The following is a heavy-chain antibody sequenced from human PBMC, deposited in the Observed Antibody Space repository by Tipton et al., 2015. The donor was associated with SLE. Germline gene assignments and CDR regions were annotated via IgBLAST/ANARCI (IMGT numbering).Heavy chain of an antibody. CDR1: GFTFSDYG. CDR2: IFGGGGSA. D-gene: IGHD6-19*01. V-gene: IGHV3-NL1*01. CDR3: ASEGSIPVAYDY. J-gene: IGHJ4*02. Sequence: SLRLSCAASGFTFSDYGMHWVRQAPGKGLEWVSSIFGGGGSAYYADSVKGRFTISRDNSKNTLYLQMNSLRAEDTAVYYCASEGSIPVAYDYWGQGTLVTVSS.